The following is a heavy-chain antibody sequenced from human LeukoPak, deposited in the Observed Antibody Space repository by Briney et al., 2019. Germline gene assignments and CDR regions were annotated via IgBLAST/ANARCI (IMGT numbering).Heavy chain of an antibody. CDR2: IYSGGST. V-gene: IGHV3-53*04. CDR1: GFTVSSNY. D-gene: IGHD4-17*01. J-gene: IGHJ4*02. Sequence: PGRSLTLSCAASGFTVSSNYMSAVRQAPGKGLEWVSVIYSGGSTYYADSVKGRFTISRHNSKNTLYLQMNSLRAEDTAVYYCASHGESRRYFDYWGQGTLVTVSS. CDR3: ASHGESRRYFDY.